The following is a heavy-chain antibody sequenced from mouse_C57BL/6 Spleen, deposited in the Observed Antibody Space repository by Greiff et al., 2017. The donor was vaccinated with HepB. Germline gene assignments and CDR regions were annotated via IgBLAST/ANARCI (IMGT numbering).Heavy chain of an antibody. Sequence: EVQLQQSGPELVKPGASVKISCKASGYTFTDYYMNWVKQSHGKSLEWIGDINPNNGGTSYNQKFKGKATLTVDKSSSTAYMELRSLTSEDSAVYYCARSSFNYYGSSYVGAMDYWGQGTSVTVSS. J-gene: IGHJ4*01. CDR3: ARSSFNYYGSSYVGAMDY. CDR2: INPNNGGT. D-gene: IGHD1-1*01. CDR1: GYTFTDYY. V-gene: IGHV1-26*01.